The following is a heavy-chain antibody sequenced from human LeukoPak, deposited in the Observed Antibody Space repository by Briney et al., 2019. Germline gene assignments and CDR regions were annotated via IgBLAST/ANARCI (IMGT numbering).Heavy chain of an antibody. D-gene: IGHD3-22*01. CDR1: GYTFTSYD. J-gene: IGHJ3*02. Sequence: ASVKVSCKASGYTFTSYDINWVRQATGQGLEWTGWMNPNSGNTGYAQKFQGRVTMTRNTSISTAYMELSSLRSEDTAVYYCHLFGYYYDSSGSPNAFDIWGQGTMVTVSS. CDR2: MNPNSGNT. V-gene: IGHV1-8*01. CDR3: HLFGYYYDSSGSPNAFDI.